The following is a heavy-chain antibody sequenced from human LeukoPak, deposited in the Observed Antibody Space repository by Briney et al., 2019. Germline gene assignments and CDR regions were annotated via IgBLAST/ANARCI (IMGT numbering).Heavy chain of an antibody. CDR1: GGSFSGYY. J-gene: IGHJ4*02. CDR3: ARGRYNWNRGYFDY. D-gene: IGHD1-20*01. Sequence: SETLSLTCAVYGGSFSGYYWSWIRQPPGKGLEWIGEINHSGSTNYNPSLKSRVTISVDTSKNQFSLKLSSVTAADTAVYYCARGRYNWNRGYFDYWGQGTLVTVSS. CDR2: INHSGST. V-gene: IGHV4-34*01.